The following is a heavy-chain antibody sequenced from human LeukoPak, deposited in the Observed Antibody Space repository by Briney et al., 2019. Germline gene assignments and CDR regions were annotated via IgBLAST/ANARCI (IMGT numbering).Heavy chain of an antibody. J-gene: IGHJ4*02. CDR2: INHSGST. CDR1: GGSFSGYY. Sequence: PSETLSLACAVYGGSFSGYYWSWIRQPPGKGLEWIGEINHSGSTNYNPSLKSRVTISVDTSKNQFSLKLSSVTAADTAVYYCTRSDCSSGRCPGFDNWGQGTLVTVSS. D-gene: IGHD6-19*01. CDR3: TRSDCSSGRCPGFDN. V-gene: IGHV4-34*01.